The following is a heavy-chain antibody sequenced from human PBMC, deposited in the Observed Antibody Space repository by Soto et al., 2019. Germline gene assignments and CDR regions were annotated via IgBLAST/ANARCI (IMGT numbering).Heavy chain of an antibody. Sequence: ASAMVSCKSAAYTFTSYGISCWLQPPGQGREWMGWISAYNGNTNYAQNLQGRVTMTTDTSKSKASMELSRVRSDDTAVYYCARDRTGMDYWGQGTLVTVSS. CDR2: ISAYNGNT. V-gene: IGHV1-18*01. CDR1: AYTFTSYG. CDR3: ARDRTGMDY. J-gene: IGHJ4*02. D-gene: IGHD3-10*01.